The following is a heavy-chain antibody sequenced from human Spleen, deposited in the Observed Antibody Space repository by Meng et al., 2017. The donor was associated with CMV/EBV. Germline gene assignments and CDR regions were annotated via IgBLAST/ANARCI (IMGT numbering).Heavy chain of an antibody. D-gene: IGHD1-26*01. CDR2: ISYDGTYK. Sequence: GGSLRLSCAPSEFTFSHYSMHWVRQAPGKGLEWVAMISYDGTYKYYADSTKGRFSISRDNSQNTLYLQMNSLRAEDTAVYYCAKESRFGGTHPGDSWGQGTLVTVSS. J-gene: IGHJ4*02. CDR3: AKESRFGGTHPGDS. CDR1: EFTFSHYS. V-gene: IGHV3-30*04.